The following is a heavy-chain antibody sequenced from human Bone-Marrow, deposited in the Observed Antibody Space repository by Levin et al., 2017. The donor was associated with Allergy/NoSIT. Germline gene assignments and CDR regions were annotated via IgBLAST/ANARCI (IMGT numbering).Heavy chain of an antibody. CDR3: ARAHTTLRFLAINWFDP. V-gene: IGHV1-69*06. CDR2: IIPIFGTA. D-gene: IGHD3-3*01. Sequence: GASVKVSCKASGGTFSSYAISWVRQAPGQGLEWMGGIIPIFGTANYAQKFQGRVTITADKSTSTAYMELSSLRSEDTAVYYCARAHTTLRFLAINWFDPWGQGTLVTVSS. CDR1: GGTFSSYA. J-gene: IGHJ5*02.